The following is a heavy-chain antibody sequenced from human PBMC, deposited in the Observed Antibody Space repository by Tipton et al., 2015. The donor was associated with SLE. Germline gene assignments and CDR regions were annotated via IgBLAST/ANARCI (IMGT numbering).Heavy chain of an antibody. CDR3: ARDKKAPSYYYYYMDV. J-gene: IGHJ6*03. CDR2: IYNSGSA. V-gene: IGHV4-31*02. Sequence: LRLSCTVSGGSISSGGYYWSWIRQHPGKGLEWIGHIYNSGSAHYNPSLQSRVTISVDTSKNQFSLKLSSVTAADTAVYYCARDKKAPSYYYYYMDVWGKGTTVTVSS. CDR1: GGSISSGGYY.